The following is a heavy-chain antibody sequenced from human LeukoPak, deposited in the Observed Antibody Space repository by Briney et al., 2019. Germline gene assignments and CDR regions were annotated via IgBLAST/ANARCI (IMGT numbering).Heavy chain of an antibody. CDR1: GFTFSTYS. D-gene: IGHD3-10*01. V-gene: IGHV3-21*01. Sequence: GGSLRLSCAASGFTFSTYSMNWVRQAPGKGLEWVSSITSSSSSYIYYADSVKGRFTISRDNAKNSLYLQMDSLTAEDTALYYCARDPYYYNSGSFAAFDIWGQGTMVTVSS. CDR3: ARDPYYYNSGSFAAFDI. CDR2: ITSSSSSYI. J-gene: IGHJ3*02.